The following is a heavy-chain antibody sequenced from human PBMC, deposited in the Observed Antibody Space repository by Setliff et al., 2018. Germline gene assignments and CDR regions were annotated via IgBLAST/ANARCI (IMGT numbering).Heavy chain of an antibody. V-gene: IGHV1-45*02. J-gene: IGHJ3*02. CDR1: GYTFTSYG. CDR3: AGDTIQDAFDI. CDR2: ITPFNGNT. D-gene: IGHD3-3*01. Sequence: WASVKVSCKASGYTFTSYGISWVRQAPGQALEWMGWITPFNGNTNYAQKFQDRVTITRDRSMSTAYMELSSLRSEDTAMYYCAGDTIQDAFDIWGQGTMVTVSS.